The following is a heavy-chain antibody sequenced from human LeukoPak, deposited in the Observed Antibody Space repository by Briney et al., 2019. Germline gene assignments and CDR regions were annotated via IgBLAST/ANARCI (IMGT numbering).Heavy chain of an antibody. V-gene: IGHV3-23*01. J-gene: IGHJ4*02. CDR3: AKDWDSSGYYYSYYFDY. CDR2: ISGSGGST. D-gene: IGHD3-22*01. CDR1: GFTFSSYA. Sequence: GGSLRLSCAASGFTFSSYAMRWVRQAPGKGLEWVSAISGSGGSTYYADSVKGRFTISRDNSKNTLYLQMNSLRAEDTAVYYCAKDWDSSGYYYSYYFDYWGQGTLVTVSS.